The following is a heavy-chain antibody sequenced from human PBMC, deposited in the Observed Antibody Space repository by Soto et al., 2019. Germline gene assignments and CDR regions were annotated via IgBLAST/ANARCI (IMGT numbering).Heavy chain of an antibody. J-gene: IGHJ4*02. CDR1: GGSFSGYY. V-gene: IGHV4-34*01. D-gene: IGHD1-1*01. CDR2: INHSGST. CDR3: ASGFVNWNPFDY. Sequence: QVQLQQWGAGLLKPSETLSLTCAVYGGSFSGYYWSWIRQPPGKGLEWIGEINHSGSTNYNPSLKGRITLSIDTSKYQFSLKRSSLIAADTAVSYCASGFVNWNPFDYWGQGTLVTVSS.